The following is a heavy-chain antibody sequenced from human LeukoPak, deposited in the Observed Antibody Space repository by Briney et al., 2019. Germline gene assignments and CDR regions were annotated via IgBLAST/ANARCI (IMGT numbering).Heavy chain of an antibody. V-gene: IGHV1-18*01. Sequence: ASVKVSCKASGYTFTSYGISWVRQAPGQGLEWMGWISAYNGNTNYAQKLQGRVTMTTDTSTSTAYMELRSLRSDDTAVYYCARDPPPERWLREFQHYFDYWGQGTLVTVSS. D-gene: IGHD3-10*01. J-gene: IGHJ4*02. CDR3: ARDPPPERWLREFQHYFDY. CDR2: ISAYNGNT. CDR1: GYTFTSYG.